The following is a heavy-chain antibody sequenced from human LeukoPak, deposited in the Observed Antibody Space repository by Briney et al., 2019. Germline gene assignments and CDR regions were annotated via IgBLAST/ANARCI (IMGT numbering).Heavy chain of an antibody. CDR1: GYTFTNYA. CDR3: ARDLGLRVIDF. Sequence: ASVKVSCKASGYTFTNYAMNWVRQAPGQGLEYMGWINTNTGNPAYAQGFTGRFVFSLDTSVSTAYLHINSQQAEDTAVYYCARDLGLRVIDFWGQGTLVTVSS. CDR2: INTNTGNP. D-gene: IGHD5-12*01. J-gene: IGHJ4*02. V-gene: IGHV7-4-1*02.